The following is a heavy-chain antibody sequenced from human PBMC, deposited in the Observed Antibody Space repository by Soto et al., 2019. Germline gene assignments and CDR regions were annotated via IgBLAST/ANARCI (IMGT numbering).Heavy chain of an antibody. V-gene: IGHV1-2*04. D-gene: IGHD4-4*01. Sequence: GASVKVSCKASGYTFTGYYMHWVRQAPGQGLEWMGWINPNSGGTNYAQKFQGWVTMTRDTSISTAYMELSRLRSDDTAVYYCARDQERHSNPHTVYYGMDVWGQGTTVTVSS. J-gene: IGHJ6*02. CDR3: ARDQERHSNPHTVYYGMDV. CDR2: INPNSGGT. CDR1: GYTFTGYY.